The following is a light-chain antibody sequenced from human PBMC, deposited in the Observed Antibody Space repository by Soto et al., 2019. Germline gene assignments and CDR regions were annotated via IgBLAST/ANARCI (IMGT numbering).Light chain of an antibody. V-gene: IGKV2-28*01. CDR1: QSLLHSNGYND. CDR2: LGS. Sequence: EIVMTQSPLSLPVTPGDPASISCRSSQSLLHSNGYNDLDWYLQKPGQSPQLLIYLGSNRAAGVPDRLSVSGSGTDFTLKISRVEAEDVVLYYCMQALQTPLSFGGGTKVEIK. CDR3: MQALQTPLS. J-gene: IGKJ4*01.